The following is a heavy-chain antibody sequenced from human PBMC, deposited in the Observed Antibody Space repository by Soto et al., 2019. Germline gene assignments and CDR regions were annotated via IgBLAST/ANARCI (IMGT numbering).Heavy chain of an antibody. CDR1: GGTFSSYT. V-gene: IGHV1-69*08. CDR2: IIPILGIA. J-gene: IGHJ4*02. D-gene: IGHD3-22*01. CDR3: ARDESHGDHYYDSSGYQLALFY. Sequence: QVQLVQSGAEVKKPGSSVKVSCKASGGTFSSYTISWVRQAPGQGLEWMGRIIPILGIANYAQKFQGRVTITADKSTSXXYXEXISLRSEDTAVYYCARDESHGDHYYDSSGYQLALFYWGQGTLVTVSS.